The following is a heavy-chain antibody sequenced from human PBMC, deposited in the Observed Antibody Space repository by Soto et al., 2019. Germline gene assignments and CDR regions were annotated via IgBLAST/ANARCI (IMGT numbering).Heavy chain of an antibody. CDR1: GGTFSSYA. D-gene: IGHD1-26*01. CDR2: IIPIFGTA. V-gene: IGHV1-69*12. CDR3: ARVQWEPRYYYSYGMDV. J-gene: IGHJ6*02. Sequence: QVQLVQSGAEVKKPGSSVKVSCKASGGTFSSYAISWVRQAPGQGLEWMGGIIPIFGTANYAQKFQGRVTITADESTSTAYMELSSLRSEDTAVYYCARVQWEPRYYYSYGMDVWGQGTTVTVSS.